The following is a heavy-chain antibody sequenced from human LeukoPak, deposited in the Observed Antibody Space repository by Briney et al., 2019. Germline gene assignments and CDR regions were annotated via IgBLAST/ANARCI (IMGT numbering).Heavy chain of an antibody. D-gene: IGHD2-15*01. Sequence: GGSLRLSCAASGFTFSSYAMSWVRQAPGKGLEWVSAISGSGGSTYYADSVKGRFTISRDNSKNMLYLQMNSLRAEDTAVYYCAKEKGDIVVVVAATPLGWFDPWGQGTLVTVSS. CDR1: GFTFSSYA. CDR3: AKEKGDIVVVVAATPLGWFDP. J-gene: IGHJ5*02. V-gene: IGHV3-23*01. CDR2: ISGSGGST.